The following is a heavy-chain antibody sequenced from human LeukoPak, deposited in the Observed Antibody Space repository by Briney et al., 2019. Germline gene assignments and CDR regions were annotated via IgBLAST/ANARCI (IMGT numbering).Heavy chain of an antibody. V-gene: IGHV4-59*01. CDR1: GGSISSYY. CDR2: IYYSGST. J-gene: IGHJ3*02. D-gene: IGHD2-15*01. CDR3: ARARYCSGGSCSRRSAFDI. Sequence: SETLSLTCTVSGGSISSYYWSWIRQPPGKGLEWIGYIYYSGSTNYNPSPKSRVTISVDTSKNQFSLKLSSVTAADTAVYYCARARYCSGGSCSRRSAFDIWGQGTMVTVSS.